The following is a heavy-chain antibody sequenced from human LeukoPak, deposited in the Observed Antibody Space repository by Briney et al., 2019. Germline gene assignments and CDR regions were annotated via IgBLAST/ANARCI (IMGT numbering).Heavy chain of an antibody. D-gene: IGHD2-21*01. J-gene: IGHJ3*01. CDR2: IYSSGTT. CDR3: ARGPYCGNNCYWGFDL. CDR1: SGSMSNYY. V-gene: IGHV4-4*07. Sequence: SETLSLTCAVSSGSMSNYYWSWIRQAAGKGLEWIGRIYSSGTTNYNPSLNPSLRNRVTMSIDMSKNQFSLTLTSVTAADTAVYYCARGPYCGNNCYWGFDLWGQGTMVTVSS.